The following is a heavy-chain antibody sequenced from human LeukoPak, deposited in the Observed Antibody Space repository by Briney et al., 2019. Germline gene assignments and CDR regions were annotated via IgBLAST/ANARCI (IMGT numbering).Heavy chain of an antibody. J-gene: IGHJ6*03. CDR2: ISSSSSYI. Sequence: GGSLRLSCAASGFTFSSYSMNWVRQAPGKGLEWVSSISSSSSYIYYADSVKGRFTISRDNAKNSLYLQMNSLRAEDTAVYYCAKSYSSEENSYYYMDVWGKGTTVTVSS. V-gene: IGHV3-21*04. CDR1: GFTFSSYS. D-gene: IGHD6-19*01. CDR3: AKSYSSEENSYYYMDV.